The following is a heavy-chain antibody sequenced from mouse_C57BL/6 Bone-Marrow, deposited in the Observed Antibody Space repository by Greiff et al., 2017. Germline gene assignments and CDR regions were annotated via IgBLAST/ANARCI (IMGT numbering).Heavy chain of an antibody. D-gene: IGHD1-1*01. Sequence: QVQLQQPGTELVKPGASVKLSCKASGYTFTSYWMHWVKQRPGQGLEWIGNINPSNGGTKSNEKFKSKATLTVDKSSSTAYMQLSSLASEASAVXYYDSRNYGSGGYWGQGTTLTVSS. V-gene: IGHV1-53*01. CDR3: DSRNYGSGGY. CDR1: GYTFTSYW. J-gene: IGHJ2*01. CDR2: INPSNGGT.